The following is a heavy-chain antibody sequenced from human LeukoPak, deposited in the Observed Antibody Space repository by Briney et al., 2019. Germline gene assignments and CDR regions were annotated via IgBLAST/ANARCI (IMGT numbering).Heavy chain of an antibody. J-gene: IGHJ4*02. CDR2: IYYSGST. Sequence: PSETLSLTCTVSGGSISSSSYYWGWIRQPPGKGLEWIGSIYYSGSTYYNPSLKSRVTISVDTSKNQFSLKLSSVTAADTAVYYCARDTPMTTVLDYWGQGTLVTVSS. CDR1: GGSISSSSYY. D-gene: IGHD4-17*01. V-gene: IGHV4-39*07. CDR3: ARDTPMTTVLDY.